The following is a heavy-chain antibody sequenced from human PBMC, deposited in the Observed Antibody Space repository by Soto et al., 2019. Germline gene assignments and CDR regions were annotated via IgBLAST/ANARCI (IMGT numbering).Heavy chain of an antibody. CDR1: GFTFSSYA. CDR3: AKDRDYYGSGADDY. CDR2: ISGNGGST. Sequence: VGSLRLSCAASGFTFSSYAMSWVRQAPGKGLEWVSAISGNGGSTYYADSVKGRFTISRDNSKNTLYLQMNSLRAEDTAVYYCAKDRDYYGSGADDYWGQGTLVTVSS. J-gene: IGHJ4*02. V-gene: IGHV3-23*01. D-gene: IGHD3-10*01.